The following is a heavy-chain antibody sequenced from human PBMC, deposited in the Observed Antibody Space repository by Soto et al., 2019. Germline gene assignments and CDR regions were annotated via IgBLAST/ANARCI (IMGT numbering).Heavy chain of an antibody. CDR1: GYTFTSYY. D-gene: IGHD6-19*01. V-gene: IGHV1-46*01. Sequence: QVQLVQSGAEVKKPGASVKVSCKASGYTFTSYYMHWVRQAPGQGLEWMGIINPSGGSTSYAQKFQSRVTMTRDTSTSTVYMELSSLRSEDTAVYYCARDLNSSGCYYYYYYGMDVWGQGTTVTVSS. CDR3: ARDLNSSGCYYYYYYGMDV. CDR2: INPSGGST. J-gene: IGHJ6*02.